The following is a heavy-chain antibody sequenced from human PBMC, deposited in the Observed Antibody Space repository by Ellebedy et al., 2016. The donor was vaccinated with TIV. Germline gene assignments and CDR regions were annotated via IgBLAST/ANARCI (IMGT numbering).Heavy chain of an antibody. J-gene: IGHJ5*02. CDR1: GDSISSRSYY. CDR2: IYYNGGT. V-gene: IGHV4-39*01. CDR3: ARHSGANWFDP. Sequence: SETLSLTCTVSGDSISSRSYYWGWIRQPSGKGLEWIGSIYYNGGTYYNSSLKSRVTISVDTSRNQFSLHLNSVTAADTAVYYCARHSGANWFDPWGQGTLVTVSS. D-gene: IGHD3-10*01.